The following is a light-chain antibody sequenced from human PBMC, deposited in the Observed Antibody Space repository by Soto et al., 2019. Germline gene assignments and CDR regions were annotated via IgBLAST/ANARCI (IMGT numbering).Light chain of an antibody. CDR2: DAS. J-gene: IGKJ1*01. CDR1: QSISSW. V-gene: IGKV1-5*01. CDR3: QQYNSYLT. Sequence: DIQITQSPSTLSASVGDRVTITCRASQSISSWLAWYQQKPGKAPKLLIYDASSLESGVPSRFSGSGSGTEFTLTISSLQPDDFATYYCQQYNSYLTFGQGTKVDIK.